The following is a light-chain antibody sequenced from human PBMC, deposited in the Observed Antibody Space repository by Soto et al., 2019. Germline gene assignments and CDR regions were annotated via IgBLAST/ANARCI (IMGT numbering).Light chain of an antibody. V-gene: IGLV2-8*01. Sequence: QSALTQPPSASGSPGQSVTISCTGTSSDVGGYNYVSWYQHHPGKAPKLMIYEVNKRPSGVPDRFSGSKSGNTASLTVSGLQAEDEADYYCSSYAGSNNLVFGGGPKLTVL. J-gene: IGLJ3*02. CDR2: EVN. CDR1: SSDVGGYNY. CDR3: SSYAGSNNLV.